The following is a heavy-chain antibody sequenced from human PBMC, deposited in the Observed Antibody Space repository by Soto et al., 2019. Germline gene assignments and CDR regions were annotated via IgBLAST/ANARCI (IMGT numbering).Heavy chain of an antibody. D-gene: IGHD4-17*01. CDR1: GGSISSSSYY. J-gene: IGHJ5*02. CDR2: IYYSGST. Sequence: SETLSLTCTVSGGSISSSSYYWGWIRQPPGKGLEWIGSIYYSGSTYYNPSLKSRVTISVDTSKNQFSLKLSSVTAADTAVYYCARPIYGDYESWFDPWGQGTLVTVSS. V-gene: IGHV4-39*01. CDR3: ARPIYGDYESWFDP.